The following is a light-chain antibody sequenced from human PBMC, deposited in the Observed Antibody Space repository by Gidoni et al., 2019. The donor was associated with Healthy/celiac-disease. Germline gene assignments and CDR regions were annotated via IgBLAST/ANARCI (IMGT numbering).Light chain of an antibody. J-gene: IGKJ5*01. V-gene: IGKV1-39*01. CDR3: QQSYSTPIT. CDR1: QSISSY. CDR2: AAS. Sequence: DIQMTQSPSSLSASVGDRVTITCRASQSISSYLNWYQQKPGKAPKLLIYAASSLQSGVPSRFSGSGSGTDFTLTISSLQPEEFATYYCQQSYSTPITFGQETRLEIK.